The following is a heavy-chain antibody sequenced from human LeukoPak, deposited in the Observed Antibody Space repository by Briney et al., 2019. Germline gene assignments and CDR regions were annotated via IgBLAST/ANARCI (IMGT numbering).Heavy chain of an antibody. CDR2: IIPPFGTG. CDR1: GGTFSSYG. D-gene: IGHD3-10*01. V-gene: IGHV1-69*05. CDR3: ARGVLGRSHRSMDV. Sequence: SVKVSCKASGGTFSSYGISWVRQAPGQGLEWMGGIIPPFGTGNYAQKFRGTVTITMDESTNTAYMEVSSLGSEDTAVYFCARGVLGRSHRSMDVWGKGTTVTVSS. J-gene: IGHJ6*03.